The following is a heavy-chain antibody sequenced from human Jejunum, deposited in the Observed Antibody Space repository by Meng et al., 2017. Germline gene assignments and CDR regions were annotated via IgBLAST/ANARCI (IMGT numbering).Heavy chain of an antibody. V-gene: IGHV4-4*02. J-gene: IGHJ4*02. D-gene: IGHD1-7*01. Sequence: QVQWPGPGPGLGVLSGTLSLPCAVSGGSLTGNNWWTWVRQAPGKGLVWIGEIYHSGTTNYNPSLKSRVAISADKSKNQFSLNLYSLSAADTAVYYCATRTRDSFDYWGQGSLVTVSS. CDR1: GGSLTGNNW. CDR3: ATRTRDSFDY. CDR2: IYHSGTT.